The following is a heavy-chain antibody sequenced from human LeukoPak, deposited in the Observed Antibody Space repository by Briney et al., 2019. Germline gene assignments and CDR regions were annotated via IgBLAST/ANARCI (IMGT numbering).Heavy chain of an antibody. CDR3: ARQKCTSTSCLTKNAFDI. D-gene: IGHD2-2*01. Sequence: SETLSLTCTVSGSISGYYWSWIRQPPGKGLERIGYIYTSGSTNYNPSLKSRVTISVDTSKNQFSLDLSSVTAADTAVYYCARQKCTSTSCLTKNAFDIWGQGTMVTVSS. V-gene: IGHV4-4*09. J-gene: IGHJ3*02. CDR1: GSISGYY. CDR2: IYTSGST.